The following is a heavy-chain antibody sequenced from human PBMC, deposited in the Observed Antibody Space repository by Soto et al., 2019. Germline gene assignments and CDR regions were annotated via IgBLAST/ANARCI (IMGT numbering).Heavy chain of an antibody. Sequence: GGSLRLSCAASGFTFSSYAMSWVRQAPGKGLEWVSAISGSGGSTHYADSVKGRFTISRDNSKNTLYLQMNSLRAEDTAVYYCAKDVYYYDSSRYFDYWGQGTLVTVSS. CDR3: AKDVYYYDSSRYFDY. CDR2: ISGSGGST. CDR1: GFTFSSYA. J-gene: IGHJ4*02. V-gene: IGHV3-23*01. D-gene: IGHD3-22*01.